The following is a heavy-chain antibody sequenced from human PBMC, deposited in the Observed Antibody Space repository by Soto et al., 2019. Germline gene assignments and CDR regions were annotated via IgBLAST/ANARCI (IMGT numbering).Heavy chain of an antibody. V-gene: IGHV3-23*01. CDR2: ISGSGGST. Sequence: PGGFLRLSCAASGFTFSSYAMSWVRQAPGKGLEWVSAISGSGGSTYYADSVEGRFTISRDNSKNTLYLQMNSLRAEDTAVYYCAKAQIAVAGTRDAFDIWGQGTMVTVSS. D-gene: IGHD6-19*01. CDR1: GFTFSSYA. J-gene: IGHJ3*02. CDR3: AKAQIAVAGTRDAFDI.